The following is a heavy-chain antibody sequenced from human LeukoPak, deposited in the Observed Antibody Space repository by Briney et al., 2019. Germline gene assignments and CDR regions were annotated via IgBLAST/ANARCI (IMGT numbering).Heavy chain of an antibody. V-gene: IGHV3-48*02. J-gene: IGHJ5*02. CDR3: ARGYGVYGGWFDP. Sequence: PGESLRLSCAASGFTFSSYSMNWVRQAAGKGLEWVSSISRGSGSIYYADSVKGRFTISRDNAKSSLYLQMNSLRDEDTAVYYCARGYGVYGGWFDPWGQGTLVTVSS. CDR1: GFTFSSYS. CDR2: ISRGSGSI. D-gene: IGHD4-17*01.